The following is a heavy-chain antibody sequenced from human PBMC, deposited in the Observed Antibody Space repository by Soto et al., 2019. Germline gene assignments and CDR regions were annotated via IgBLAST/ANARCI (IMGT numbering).Heavy chain of an antibody. CDR2: INPNSGGT. J-gene: IGHJ4*02. CDR1: GYTFTGYY. V-gene: IGHV1-2*04. D-gene: IGHD3-22*01. Sequence: ASVKVSCKASGYTFTGYYMHWVRQAPGQGLEWMGWINPNSGGTNYAQKFQGWVTMTRDTSISTAYMELRRLRSDDTDVYYCAKTNYYDSSGYYSAWGQGTLVTVSS. CDR3: AKTNYYDSSGYYSA.